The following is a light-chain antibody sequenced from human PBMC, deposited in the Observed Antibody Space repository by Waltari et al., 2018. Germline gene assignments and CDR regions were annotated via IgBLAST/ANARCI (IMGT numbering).Light chain of an antibody. CDR1: SSNIGAGYD. V-gene: IGLV1-40*01. Sequence: QSVLTQPPSVSGAPGQRVTISCTGSSSNIGAGYDVHWYQQLPGTAPKALIYGSSNRPSGVPDRFSGSKSGTSASLAITGLQAEDEADYYGQSYDSSLSGWVFGGGTKLTVL. CDR2: GSS. CDR3: QSYDSSLSGWV. J-gene: IGLJ3*02.